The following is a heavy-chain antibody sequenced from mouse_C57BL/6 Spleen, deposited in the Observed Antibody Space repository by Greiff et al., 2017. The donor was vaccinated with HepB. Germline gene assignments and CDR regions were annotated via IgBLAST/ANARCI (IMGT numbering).Heavy chain of an antibody. CDR2: ISNGGGST. Sequence: EVKVVESGGGLVQPGGSLKLTCAASGFTFSDYYMYWVRQTPEKRLEWVAYISNGGGSTYYPDTVKGRFTSSRDHAKNTLYLQMSRLKSEDTAMYYCARHADAMDYWGQGTSVTVSS. V-gene: IGHV5-12*01. CDR1: GFTFSDYY. CDR3: ARHADAMDY. J-gene: IGHJ4*01.